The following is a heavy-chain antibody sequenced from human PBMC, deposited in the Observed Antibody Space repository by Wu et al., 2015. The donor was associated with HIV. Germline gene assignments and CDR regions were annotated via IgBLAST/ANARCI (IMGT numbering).Heavy chain of an antibody. J-gene: IGHJ5*02. Sequence: QVQLVQSGTEVKKPGASVKVSCKASGYTFTRYVMSWLRQAPGQGLEWMGWINPYNGDTNYAQKFQGRVTMTTATSTSTAYMELRSLRSDDTAVYYCAGNPTHTKNWFDPWGQGTLVTVSS. V-gene: IGHV1-18*01. CDR1: GYTFTRYV. CDR2: INPYNGDT. CDR3: AGNPTHTKNWFDP.